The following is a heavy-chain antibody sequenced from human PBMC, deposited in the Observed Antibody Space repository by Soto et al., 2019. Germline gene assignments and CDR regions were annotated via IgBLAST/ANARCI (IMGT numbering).Heavy chain of an antibody. Sequence: EVQLVESGGGLVQPGGSLRLSCEASGFTFRNYDMHWVRQGTGKGLEWVSGISAAGDPDYADSVEGRFTISRENAQNSFFLQMNSLRVGDTAVYCARTDRDFYGLDVWGQGTMVIVSS. J-gene: IGHJ6*02. V-gene: IGHV3-13*05. CDR3: ARTDRDFYGLDV. CDR2: ISAAGDP. CDR1: GFTFRNYD.